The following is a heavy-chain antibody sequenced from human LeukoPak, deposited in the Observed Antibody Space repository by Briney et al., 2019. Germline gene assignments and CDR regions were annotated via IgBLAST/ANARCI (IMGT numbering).Heavy chain of an antibody. V-gene: IGHV3-30*18. CDR1: GFTFSSYG. J-gene: IGHJ3*02. CDR3: ANGGLGKWLSDAFDI. D-gene: IGHD3-22*01. Sequence: GGSLRLSCAASGFTFSSYGMHWVRQAPGKGLEWVAVISYDGSNKYYADSVKGRFTISRDNSKNTLYLQMNSLRAEDTAVYYCANGGLGKWLSDAFDIWGQGAMVTVSS. CDR2: ISYDGSNK.